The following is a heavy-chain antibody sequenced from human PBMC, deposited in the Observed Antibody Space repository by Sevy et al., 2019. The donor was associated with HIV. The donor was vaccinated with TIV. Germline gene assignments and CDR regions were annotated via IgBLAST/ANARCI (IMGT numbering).Heavy chain of an antibody. CDR2: ISYDGSNK. D-gene: IGHD3-10*01. CDR3: ARDPIPPNYYGSGNYFDY. CDR1: GFTFSSYA. Sequence: GGSLRLSCAASGFTFSSYAMHWVRQAPGKGLEWVAAISYDGSNKYYADSVKGRFTISRDNSKNTLYLQMNSLRAEDTAVYYCARDPIPPNYYGSGNYFDYWGQGTLVTVSS. V-gene: IGHV3-30-3*01. J-gene: IGHJ4*02.